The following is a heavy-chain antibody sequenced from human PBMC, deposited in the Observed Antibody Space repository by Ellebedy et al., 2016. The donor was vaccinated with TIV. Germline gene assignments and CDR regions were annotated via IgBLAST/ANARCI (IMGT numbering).Heavy chain of an antibody. CDR3: ASTPFSAGSGYHPHDY. D-gene: IGHD5-12*01. CDR1: GASISSYY. Sequence: MPSETLSLTCTVSGASISSYYWSWIRQPPGKGLEGIGYIYYNENTNYNPALKSLVTISVDTSKNQLSLNLNSVTAADTAVYFCASTPFSAGSGYHPHDYWGQGILVTVSS. V-gene: IGHV4-59*08. CDR2: IYYNENT. J-gene: IGHJ4*02.